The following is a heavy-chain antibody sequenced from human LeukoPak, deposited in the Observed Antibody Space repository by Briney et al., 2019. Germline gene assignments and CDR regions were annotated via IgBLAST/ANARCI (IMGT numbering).Heavy chain of an antibody. D-gene: IGHD4/OR15-4a*01. CDR2: ISTYNGNT. Sequence: ASVKVSCKASGYTFTSYGISWVPQTPGQGLEWMGWISTYNGNTNYAQNPQVRVTITTATSTSTAYMELRSLRSDDTAVFYCAWCRGSASRYWGQGTLVTVSS. CDR3: AWCRGSASRY. V-gene: IGHV1-18*01. J-gene: IGHJ4*02. CDR1: GYTFTSYG.